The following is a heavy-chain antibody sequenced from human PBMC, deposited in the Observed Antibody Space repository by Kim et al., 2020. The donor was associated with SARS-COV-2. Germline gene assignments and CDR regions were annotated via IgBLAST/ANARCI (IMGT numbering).Heavy chain of an antibody. CDR2: INPNSGGT. CDR1: GYTFTGYY. D-gene: IGHD2-2*01. Sequence: ASVKVSCKASGYTFTGYYMHWVRQAPGQGLEWMGWINPNSGGTNYAQKFQGRVTMTRDTSISTAYMELSRLRSDDTAVYYCARGVVPAAISPWFDPWGQGTLVTVSS. J-gene: IGHJ5*02. CDR3: ARGVVPAAISPWFDP. V-gene: IGHV1-2*02.